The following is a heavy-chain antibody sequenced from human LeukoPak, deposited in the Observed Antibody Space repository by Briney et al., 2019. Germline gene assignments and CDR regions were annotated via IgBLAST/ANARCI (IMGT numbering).Heavy chain of an antibody. CDR1: GFTFSSYS. CDR3: ARDRVTMVRGVIIGVLDY. D-gene: IGHD3-10*01. V-gene: IGHV3-21*01. J-gene: IGHJ4*02. Sequence: GGSLRLSCAASGFTFSSYSMNWVRQAPGKGLEWVSSISSSSSYIYYADSVKGRFTISRDNAKNSLYLQMNSLRAEDTAVYYCARDRVTMVRGVIIGVLDYWGQGTLVTVSS. CDR2: ISSSSSYI.